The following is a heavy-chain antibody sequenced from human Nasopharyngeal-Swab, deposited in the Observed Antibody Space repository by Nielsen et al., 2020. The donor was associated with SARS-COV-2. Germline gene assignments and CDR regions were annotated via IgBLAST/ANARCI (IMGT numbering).Heavy chain of an antibody. D-gene: IGHD6-13*01. Sequence: GESLKISCKASGYSFTSYWISWVRQMPGKGLEWMGRIDPSDSYTNYSPSFQGHVTISADKSISTAYLQWSSLKASDTAMYYCARHLPVQQLVDYWGQGTLVTVSS. V-gene: IGHV5-10-1*01. J-gene: IGHJ4*02. CDR2: IDPSDSYT. CDR3: ARHLPVQQLVDY. CDR1: GYSFTSYW.